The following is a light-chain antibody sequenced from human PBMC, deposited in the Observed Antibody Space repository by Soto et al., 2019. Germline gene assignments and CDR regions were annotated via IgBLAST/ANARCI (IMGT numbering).Light chain of an antibody. V-gene: IGKV3-20*01. Sequence: EIVLTQSPGTLSLSPGERATLSCRASHSVSSTYLAWYQQKPGQAPRLLIYGASSRATGIPDRFSGSGSGTYFPLTISRLEPEDFAVYYCQQYGSSPPYTFGQGTKLEIK. CDR2: GAS. CDR1: HSVSSTY. J-gene: IGKJ2*01. CDR3: QQYGSSPPYT.